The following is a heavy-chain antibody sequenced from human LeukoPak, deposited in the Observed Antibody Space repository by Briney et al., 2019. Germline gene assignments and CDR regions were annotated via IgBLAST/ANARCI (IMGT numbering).Heavy chain of an antibody. Sequence: GGSLRPSCAASGFTFSNYGMHWVRQAPGKGLEWVAVISYDGTKGYYADSVKGRFTISRDNSKNTLYLQMNSLRAEDTAVYYCAKPIMTTVTTLGLYFDFWGQGAQVTVSS. CDR3: AKPIMTTVTTLGLYFDF. CDR2: ISYDGTKG. J-gene: IGHJ4*02. V-gene: IGHV3-30*18. CDR1: GFTFSNYG. D-gene: IGHD4-17*01.